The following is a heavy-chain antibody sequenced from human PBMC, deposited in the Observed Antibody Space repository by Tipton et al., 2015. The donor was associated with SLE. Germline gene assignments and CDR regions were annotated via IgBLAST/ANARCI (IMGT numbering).Heavy chain of an antibody. CDR3: ARVFLMYYYYMDV. D-gene: IGHD2-21*01. V-gene: IGHV3-21*01. Sequence: SLRLSCAASGFTFSSYGMNWVRQAPGQGLQWVSSFSSSGPYTHYAASVKGRFTISRDNAKNSLYLQMNSLRAEDTAVYYCARVFLMYYYYMDVWGKGTTVTVSS. CDR1: GFTFSSYG. CDR2: FSSSGPYT. J-gene: IGHJ6*03.